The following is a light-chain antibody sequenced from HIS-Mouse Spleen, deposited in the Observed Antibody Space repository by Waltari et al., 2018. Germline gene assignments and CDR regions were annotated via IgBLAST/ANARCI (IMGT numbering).Light chain of an antibody. CDR3: YSTDSSGNHWV. V-gene: IGLV3-10*01. Sequence: SCELTQPPSVSVSPGQTARITCSGDALPKQYAYWYQQKSGQAPVLVIYEDSKRPSGIPERFSGSSSGTMATLTISGAQVEDEADYYCYSTDSSGNHWVFGGGTKLTVL. CDR2: EDS. J-gene: IGLJ3*02. CDR1: ALPKQY.